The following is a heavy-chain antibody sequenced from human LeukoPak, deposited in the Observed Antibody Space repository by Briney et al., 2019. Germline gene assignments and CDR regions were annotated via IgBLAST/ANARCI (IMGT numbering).Heavy chain of an antibody. D-gene: IGHD7-27*01. V-gene: IGHV3-30*03. CDR2: ISYDGSNK. J-gene: IGHJ3*02. Sequence: GGSLRLSCAASGFTFSSYGMHWVRQAPGKGLEWVAVISYDGSNKYYADSVKGRFTISRDNSKNTLYLQMNSLGAEDTAVYYCARNTDDLGIHRDAFDIWGQGTMVTVSS. CDR1: GFTFSSYG. CDR3: ARNTDDLGIHRDAFDI.